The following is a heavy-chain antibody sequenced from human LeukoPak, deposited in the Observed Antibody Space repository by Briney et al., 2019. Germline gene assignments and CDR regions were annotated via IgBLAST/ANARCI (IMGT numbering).Heavy chain of an antibody. Sequence: SETLSLTCTVSGGPIISSDYHWGWVRQPPGKGLEWIGTISYSGNTDYNPSLRSRVTISVDTSNNQFSLRLGSVTAADTAVYHCARHCCSGPAKRVFDIWGQGTMVTVSS. V-gene: IGHV4-39*01. CDR2: ISYSGNT. CDR1: GGPIISSDYH. J-gene: IGHJ3*02. CDR3: ARHCCSGPAKRVFDI. D-gene: IGHD2-15*01.